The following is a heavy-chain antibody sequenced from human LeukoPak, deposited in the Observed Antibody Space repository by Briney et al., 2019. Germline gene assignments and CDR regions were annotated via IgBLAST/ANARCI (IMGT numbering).Heavy chain of an antibody. D-gene: IGHD1-26*01. Sequence: GSLRLTCAASGLTFNTYSMNWVRQAPGKGLEWIGEIYHSGNTNFNPSLKSRVTISLDKPKNQFSLKMKSVTAADTAVYYCARVRYSGSPQETYFDSWGQGTLVTVSS. CDR2: IYHSGNT. CDR1: GLTFNTYSM. CDR3: ARVRYSGSPQETYFDS. V-gene: IGHV4-4*02. J-gene: IGHJ4*02.